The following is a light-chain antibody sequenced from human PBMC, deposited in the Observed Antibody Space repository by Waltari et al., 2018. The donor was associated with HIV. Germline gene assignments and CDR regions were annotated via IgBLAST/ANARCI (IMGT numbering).Light chain of an antibody. CDR3: QQYSRISPPT. J-gene: IGKJ1*01. Sequence: MTKSPFTQPAYAGDFHTVCCRGNESNSHWLAWSQQKTGNAPQLRISKSSTLEGGVPSRFSGTGSGTEFTLTVSSLQPDHSAIYDCQQYSRISPPTFGKGTKVEVK. CDR1: ESNSHW. V-gene: IGKV1-5*03. CDR2: KSS.